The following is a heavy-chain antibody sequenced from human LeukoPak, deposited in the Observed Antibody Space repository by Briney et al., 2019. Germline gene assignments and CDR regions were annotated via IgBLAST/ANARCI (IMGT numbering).Heavy chain of an antibody. Sequence: GGSLRLSCAASGFTFSSYSMNWVRQAPGKGLEWVSSISSSSSYIYYADSVKGRFTISRDNAKNSLYLQMNSLRAEDTAVYYCARAPVTSCRGAYCYPFDYWGQGTLVTVSS. J-gene: IGHJ4*02. CDR1: GFTFSSYS. CDR2: ISSSSSYI. V-gene: IGHV3-21*01. D-gene: IGHD2-21*01. CDR3: ARAPVTSCRGAYCYPFDY.